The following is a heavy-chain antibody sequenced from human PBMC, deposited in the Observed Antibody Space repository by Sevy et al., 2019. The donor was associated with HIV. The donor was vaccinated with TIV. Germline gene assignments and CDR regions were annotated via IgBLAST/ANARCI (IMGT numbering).Heavy chain of an antibody. J-gene: IGHJ4*02. D-gene: IGHD3-22*01. Sequence: ETLSLTCTVSGGSISSDYWSWVRQPPGKGLEWIGYIYYSGSTNYNPSLKSRVTISVDTSKNQFSLKLSSVTAADTAVYYCARARYNYYDSSGFFDYWGQGTLVTVSS. CDR3: ARARYNYYDSSGFFDY. CDR2: IYYSGST. CDR1: GGSISSDY. V-gene: IGHV4-59*01.